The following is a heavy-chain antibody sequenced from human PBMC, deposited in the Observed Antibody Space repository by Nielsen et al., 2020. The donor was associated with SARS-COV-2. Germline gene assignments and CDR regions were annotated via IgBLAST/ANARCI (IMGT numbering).Heavy chain of an antibody. Sequence: MRQMPGKGLEWMGIIYPGDSDTRYSPSFQGQVTISADKSISTAYLQWSSLKASDTAMYYCARQFGSGSYYGRYYYGMDVWGQGTTVTVSS. CDR2: IYPGDSDT. V-gene: IGHV5-51*01. D-gene: IGHD1-26*01. J-gene: IGHJ6*02. CDR3: ARQFGSGSYYGRYYYGMDV.